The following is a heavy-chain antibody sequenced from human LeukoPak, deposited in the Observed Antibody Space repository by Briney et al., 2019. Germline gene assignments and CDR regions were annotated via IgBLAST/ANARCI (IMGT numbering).Heavy chain of an antibody. Sequence: SETLSLTCTVSGGSISSYYWGWIRQPPGKGLEWIGSIYYSGSTYYNPSLKSRVTISVDTSKNQFSLKLSSVTAADTAVYYCARQFPYSSSWYEEYFDYWGQGTLVTVSS. CDR1: GGSISSYY. CDR3: ARQFPYSSSWYEEYFDY. J-gene: IGHJ4*02. V-gene: IGHV4-39*01. CDR2: IYYSGST. D-gene: IGHD6-13*01.